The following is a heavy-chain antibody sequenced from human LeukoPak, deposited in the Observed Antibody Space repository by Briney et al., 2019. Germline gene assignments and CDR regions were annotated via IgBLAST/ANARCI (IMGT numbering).Heavy chain of an antibody. CDR2: ISAYNGNT. CDR3: ARDIAAAGFYDY. Sequence: ASLKVSCKASRYTLTRYGISWVPQAPGQGLEWMGWISAYNGNTNYAQKLQGRVTMTTDTPTSTAYMELRSLRSDDTAVYYCARDIAAAGFYDYCDQGTLVTVSS. CDR1: RYTLTRYG. J-gene: IGHJ4*02. V-gene: IGHV1-18*01. D-gene: IGHD6-13*01.